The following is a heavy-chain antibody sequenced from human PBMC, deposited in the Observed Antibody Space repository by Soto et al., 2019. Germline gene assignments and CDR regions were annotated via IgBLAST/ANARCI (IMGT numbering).Heavy chain of an antibody. D-gene: IGHD5-18*01. CDR3: ARDGSTSWYSYDYHGMAV. CDR2: INLDGSEK. V-gene: IGHV3-7*05. CDR1: GFTFSTYW. Sequence: EVQLLESGGGLVQPGGSLRLSCAASGFTFSTYWLSWVRQVPGKGLEWVANINLDGSEKNYVDSVKGRFTISRDNARNSLYLQMSSLRSEDTALYYCARDGSTSWYSYDYHGMAVWGQGSTVTVSS. J-gene: IGHJ6*02.